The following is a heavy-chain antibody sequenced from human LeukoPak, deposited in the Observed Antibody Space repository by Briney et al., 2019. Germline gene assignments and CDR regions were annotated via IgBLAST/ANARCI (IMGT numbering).Heavy chain of an antibody. CDR1: GFTFSSYE. J-gene: IGHJ6*03. D-gene: IGHD5-12*01. CDR3: ARDRSGYDYYYYYYMDV. V-gene: IGHV3-48*03. Sequence: PGGSLRLSCAASGFTFSSYEMNWVRQAPGKGLEWVSYISSSGSTIYYADSVKGRFTISRDNAKNSLYLQMNSLRAEDTAVYYCARDRSGYDYYYYYYMDVWGKGTTVTVPS. CDR2: ISSSGSTI.